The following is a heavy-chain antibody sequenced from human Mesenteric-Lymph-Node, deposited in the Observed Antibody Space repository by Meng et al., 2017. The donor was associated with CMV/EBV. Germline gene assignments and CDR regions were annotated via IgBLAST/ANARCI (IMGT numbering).Heavy chain of an antibody. J-gene: IGHJ4*02. D-gene: IGHD2-2*01. CDR2: INGDGNTT. Sequence: GGSLRLSCAASGFTFSSYWLHWVRQVPGKGLVWVSRINGDGNTTAYADSVQGRFTISRDNAQNTLYLQMNSLTAEDTGVYYCAKLADGRGYCGSTSCQADYWGQGTLVTVSS. CDR1: GFTFSSYW. CDR3: AKLADGRGYCGSTSCQADY. V-gene: IGHV3-74*01.